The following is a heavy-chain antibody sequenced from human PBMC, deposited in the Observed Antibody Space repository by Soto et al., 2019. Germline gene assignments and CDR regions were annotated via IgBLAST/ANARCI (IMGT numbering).Heavy chain of an antibody. V-gene: IGHV3-23*01. CDR3: ASSETYHQATY. CDR1: GFTFSDFA. D-gene: IGHD2-21*01. Sequence: GGSLRLSCTGAGFTFSDFAMSWVLQAPGKGLEWVSSINYNGVGTYYADSVKGRFTISRDNSKNTVFLVMNGLRADDAAVYYCASSETYHQATYWGQGTLVTVSS. J-gene: IGHJ4*02. CDR2: INYNGVGT.